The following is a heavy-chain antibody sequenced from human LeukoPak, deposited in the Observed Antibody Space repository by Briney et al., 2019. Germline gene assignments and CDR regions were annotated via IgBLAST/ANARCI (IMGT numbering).Heavy chain of an antibody. CDR1: GFTFSSHA. J-gene: IGHJ4*02. CDR2: ISGSGGST. CDR3: VRGVISMYYFDY. D-gene: IGHD3-10*01. V-gene: IGHV3-23*01. Sequence: PGGSLRLSCAASGFTFSSHAMSWVRQAPGKGLEWVSAISGSGGSTYYADSVKGRFTISRDNSKNTLYLQMNSLRAEDTAVYYPVRGVISMYYFDYWGQGTLVTVSS.